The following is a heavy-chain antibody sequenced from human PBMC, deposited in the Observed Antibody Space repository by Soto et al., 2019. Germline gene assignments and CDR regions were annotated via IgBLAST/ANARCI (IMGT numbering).Heavy chain of an antibody. CDR2: IYYSGST. CDR1: GGSISNYY. CDR3: VRRNYNSDYYHFDY. Sequence: PSETLSLTCTVSGGSISNYYWSWIRQPPGKGLEWIGYIYYSGSTNYNPSLKSRVTISLDTSKNQFSLKLSSVTAADTAVYYCVRRNYNSDYYHFDYWGQGTLVTVSS. J-gene: IGHJ4*02. V-gene: IGHV4-59*08. D-gene: IGHD3-22*01.